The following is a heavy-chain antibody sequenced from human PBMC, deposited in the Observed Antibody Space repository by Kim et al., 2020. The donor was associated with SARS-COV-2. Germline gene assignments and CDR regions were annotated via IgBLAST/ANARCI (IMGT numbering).Heavy chain of an antibody. V-gene: IGHV3-23*01. CDR3: LKGGWGWIWDH. D-gene: IGHD2-2*03. Sequence: GGSLRLSCTTSGFTFTGYAMSWVRQAPGKGPEWVSSIDGRDGTTYYVDSVKGRFTISRDNSKNTLFLQMNSLRADDTAVYHCLKGGWGWIWDHWGQGT. CDR1: GFTFTGYA. CDR2: IDGRDGTT. J-gene: IGHJ4*02.